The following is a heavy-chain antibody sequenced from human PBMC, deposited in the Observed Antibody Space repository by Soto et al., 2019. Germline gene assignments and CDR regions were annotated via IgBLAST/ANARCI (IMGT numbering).Heavy chain of an antibody. CDR3: AKGDCSGGRCYRGFDY. J-gene: IGHJ4*02. Sequence: LRLSCAASGFTFSSYDMSWVRQAPGKGLEWVSGVSASGSITSYADSAKGRLTISRDNAKNTMFLQMNSLRAEDTAVYFCAKGDCSGGRCYRGFDYWGQGTLVTAPQ. CDR1: GFTFSSYD. CDR2: VSASGSIT. D-gene: IGHD2-15*01. V-gene: IGHV3-23*01.